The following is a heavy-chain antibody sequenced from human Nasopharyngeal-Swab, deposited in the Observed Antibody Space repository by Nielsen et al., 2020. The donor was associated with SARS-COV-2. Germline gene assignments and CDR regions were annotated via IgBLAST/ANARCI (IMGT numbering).Heavy chain of an antibody. D-gene: IGHD5-18*01. V-gene: IGHV3-23*01. CDR2: ISGRGDISGSGGST. Sequence: GESLKISCVASGYSFRTYGMSWVRQAPGKGMGWVAAISGRGDISGSGGSTYYADSVKGRFTISRDNSKNTLYLQMNSLRAEDTAVYYCANTGGYSLGFDYWGQGTLVTVSS. CDR1: GYSFRTYG. CDR3: ANTGGYSLGFDY. J-gene: IGHJ4*02.